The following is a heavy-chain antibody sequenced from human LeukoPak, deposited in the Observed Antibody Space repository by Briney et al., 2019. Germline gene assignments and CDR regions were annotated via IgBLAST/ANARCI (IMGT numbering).Heavy chain of an antibody. D-gene: IGHD6-13*01. CDR3: ARLGSSWYWAFDI. CDR1: GGSISNYY. CDR2: IYYSGST. V-gene: IGHV4-59*01. J-gene: IGHJ3*02. Sequence: SETLSLTCTVSGGSISNYYWSWIRQPPGKGLEWIGYIYYSGSTNYNPSLKSRVTISVDTSKNQFSLKLSSVTAADTAVYYCARLGSSWYWAFDIWGQGTMVTVSS.